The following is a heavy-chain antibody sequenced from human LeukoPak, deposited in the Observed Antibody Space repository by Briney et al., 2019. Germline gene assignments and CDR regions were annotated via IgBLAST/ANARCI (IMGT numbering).Heavy chain of an antibody. CDR1: GGSISSYY. CDR2: IYYGGST. Sequence: SETLSLTCTVSGGSISSYYWSWIRQPPGKGLEWIGYIYYGGSTNYNPSLKSRVTISVDTSKNQFSLKLSSVTAADTAVYYCARQEGWFDPWGQGTPVTVSS. CDR3: ARQEGWFDP. V-gene: IGHV4-59*08. J-gene: IGHJ5*02.